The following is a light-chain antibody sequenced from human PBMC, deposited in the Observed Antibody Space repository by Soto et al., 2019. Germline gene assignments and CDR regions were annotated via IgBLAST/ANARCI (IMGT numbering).Light chain of an antibody. V-gene: IGLV3-21*01. CDR1: NIGSKS. J-gene: IGLJ2*01. CDR2: YDS. Sequence: SYELTQPPSVSVAPGKTARITCGGNNIGSKSVHWYQQKPGQAPVLVIYYDSDRPSGIPERFSGSNSGNTATLTISRVEAGDEADYYCQVWMAVFGGGTKLTVL. CDR3: QVWMAV.